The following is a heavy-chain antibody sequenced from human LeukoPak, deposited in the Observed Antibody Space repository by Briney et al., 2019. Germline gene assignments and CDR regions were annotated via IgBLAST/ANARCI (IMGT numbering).Heavy chain of an antibody. V-gene: IGHV3-23*01. D-gene: IGHD4-17*01. Sequence: GGSLRLSCAASGSTFSSYAMSWVRQAPGKGLEWVSVISGSGGSTYYADSVKGQFTISRDNSKNTLYLQMDSLRAEDTAVYYCAKPPSVTTGDYWGQGTLVTVSS. CDR3: AKPPSVTTGDY. CDR2: ISGSGGST. CDR1: GSTFSSYA. J-gene: IGHJ4*02.